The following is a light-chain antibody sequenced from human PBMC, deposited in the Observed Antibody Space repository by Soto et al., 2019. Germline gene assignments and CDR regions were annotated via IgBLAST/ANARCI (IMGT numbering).Light chain of an antibody. CDR1: QSVRIN. CDR3: QEYSKWPSRT. J-gene: IGKJ1*01. V-gene: IGKV3-15*01. CDR2: GAS. Sequence: EIVMTQSPATLAVSLGERATLSCRASQSVRINVAWYQQKNGQAPRLLVYGASTRASGIPDRFSGSGSGTEFTLTISSLQSEDFAVYYCQEYSKWPSRTFGPGTKVEIK.